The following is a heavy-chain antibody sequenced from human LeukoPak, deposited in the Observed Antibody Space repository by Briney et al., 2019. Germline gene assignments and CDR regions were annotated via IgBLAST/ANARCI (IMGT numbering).Heavy chain of an antibody. CDR1: GFTFSSYA. D-gene: IGHD3-16*01. CDR2: ISGSGGST. Sequence: GGSLRLSCAAPGFTFSSYAMSWVRQAPGKGLEWVSAISGSGGSTYYADSVKGRFTISRDNAKNSLYLQMNSLRAEDTAVYYCARDQGGVGYWGQGTLVTVSS. V-gene: IGHV3-23*01. J-gene: IGHJ4*02. CDR3: ARDQGGVGY.